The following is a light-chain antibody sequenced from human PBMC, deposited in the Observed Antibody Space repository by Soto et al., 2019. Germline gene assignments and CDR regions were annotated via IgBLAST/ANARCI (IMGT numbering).Light chain of an antibody. CDR3: QQYNPYSYT. CDR1: QSISSW. Sequence: DIQMTQSPSTLSASVGDRVTITCRASQSISSWLAWFQQKPGKAPKLLIYKASSLQSGVPSRFSGSESGTEFNLTISSLQTDDFATYYCQQYNPYSYTFGQGTKLEIK. CDR2: KAS. V-gene: IGKV1-5*03. J-gene: IGKJ2*01.